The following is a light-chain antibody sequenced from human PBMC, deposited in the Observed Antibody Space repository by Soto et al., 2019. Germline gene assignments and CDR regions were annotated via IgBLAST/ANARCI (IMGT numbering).Light chain of an antibody. CDR3: SSFTSTSTPDV. V-gene: IGLV2-14*03. CDR2: GVS. CDR1: SSYVGAYKY. J-gene: IGLJ1*01. Sequence: QSVLTQPASVCRSPGQSITISCTGTSSYVGAYKYVSWYQQHPGTVPKLIIYGVSNRPSGASNRFSGSKSGNTAFLTISGLQPEDEADYYCSSFTSTSTPDVFATGSKVTGL.